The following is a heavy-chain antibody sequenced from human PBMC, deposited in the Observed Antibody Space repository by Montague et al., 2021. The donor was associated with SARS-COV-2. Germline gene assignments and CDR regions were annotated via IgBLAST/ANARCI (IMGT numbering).Heavy chain of an antibody. J-gene: IGHJ3*02. V-gene: IGHV4-39*01. D-gene: IGHD3-10*01. Sequence: SETLSLTCTVSGGPVSSSSYYWGWIRQPPGKGLEWIGSIYYTGSTCYNPSLKSRVTISVDTSKNQFSLKLSSVTAADTAVYYCARHITGSGNAFDIWGQGTMVTVSS. CDR3: ARHITGSGNAFDI. CDR1: GGPVSSSSYY. CDR2: IYYTGST.